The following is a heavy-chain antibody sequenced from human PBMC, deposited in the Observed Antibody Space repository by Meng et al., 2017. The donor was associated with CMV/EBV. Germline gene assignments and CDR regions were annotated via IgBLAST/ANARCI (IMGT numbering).Heavy chain of an antibody. CDR2: IYTSGST. D-gene: IGHD2-2*02. V-gene: IGHV4-4*07. Sequence: QVHLHDDSPGLVKPHETLSLTCPVSGVSISSYYWGWIRQPAGKGLEWIGRIYTSGSTNYNPSLKSRVTMSVDTSKNQFSLKLSSVTAADTAVYCCAREIVVVPAAIDNWFDPWGQGTLVTVSS. J-gene: IGHJ5*02. CDR3: AREIVVVPAAIDNWFDP. CDR1: GVSISSYY.